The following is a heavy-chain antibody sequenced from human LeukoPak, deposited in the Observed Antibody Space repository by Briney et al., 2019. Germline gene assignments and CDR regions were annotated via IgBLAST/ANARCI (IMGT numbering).Heavy chain of an antibody. CDR1: GFTFSSYG. V-gene: IGHV3-30*02. J-gene: IGHJ4*02. D-gene: IGHD1-7*01. Sequence: GGSLRLSCAASGFTFSSYGMHWVRQAPGKGLEWVAFIRSDDGSKYYADSVKGRFTISRDNSKKLYLQMNSLRAEDTAVYYCADLTGTTGYWGQGTLVTVSS. CDR2: IRSDDGSK. CDR3: ADLTGTTGY.